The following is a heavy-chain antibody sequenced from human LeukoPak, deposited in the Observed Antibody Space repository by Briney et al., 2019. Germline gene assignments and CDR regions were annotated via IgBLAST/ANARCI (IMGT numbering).Heavy chain of an antibody. CDR1: GDSFSDYY. CDR3: ARAMRWTSGPVELGWFDR. CDR2: IYFRGST. Sequence: PETLSLACSFSGDSFSDYYWTWIRRPPGGRLEWIGHIYFRGSTKYNPSLKNRVTISVDTSKNQVYLTLTSVTAADTAVYYCARAMRWTSGPVELGWFDRWGQGTLVPVSS. V-gene: IGHV4-59*01. J-gene: IGHJ5*02. D-gene: IGHD1-1*01.